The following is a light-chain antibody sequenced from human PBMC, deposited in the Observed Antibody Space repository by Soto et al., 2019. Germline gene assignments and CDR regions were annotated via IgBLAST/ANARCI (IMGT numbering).Light chain of an antibody. CDR3: SSYTSIPALV. V-gene: IGLV2-14*01. CDR1: SSDVGGYNS. CDR2: DVS. Sequence: QSALTQPASVSGSPGQSITISCTGTSSDVGGYNSVSWYQQHPGKVTKIMIYDVSIRPSGVPDRFSGSKSSNTASLTISGLQAEDEADYYCSSYTSIPALVFGTGTKLTVL. J-gene: IGLJ1*01.